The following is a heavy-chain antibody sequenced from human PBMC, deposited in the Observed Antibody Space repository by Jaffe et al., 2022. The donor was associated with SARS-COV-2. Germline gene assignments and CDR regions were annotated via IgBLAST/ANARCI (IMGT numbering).Heavy chain of an antibody. J-gene: IGHJ4*02. CDR2: FYHSGST. CDR1: GYYITSGYY. Sequence: QVQLQESGPGLVKPSETLSLTCSVSGYYITSGYYWGWIRQPPGEGLEWIGSFYHSGSTYYNPSLKSRVTISVDTSKNQFSLKLSSVTATDTAFYYCARHGSGYSVYYFDYWGQGILVTVSS. V-gene: IGHV4-38-2*02. CDR3: ARHGSGYSVYYFDY. D-gene: IGHD3-22*01.